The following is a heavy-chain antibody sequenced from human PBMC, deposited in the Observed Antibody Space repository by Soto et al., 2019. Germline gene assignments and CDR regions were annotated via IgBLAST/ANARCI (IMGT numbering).Heavy chain of an antibody. CDR2: IYWDDDK. J-gene: IGHJ5*02. V-gene: IGHV2-5*02. CDR1: GFSVSTSGVA. Sequence: QITLKESGPTLVKPTQTLTLTCTCSGFSVSTSGVAVGWIRQPPGKALEWLALIYWDDDKRYSPSLKSRLAITKDTSKNHVVLTMTNMDPGDTATYYCAHRGYDSSRYLNWFDPWGQGTLVTVSS. D-gene: IGHD3-22*01. CDR3: AHRGYDSSRYLNWFDP.